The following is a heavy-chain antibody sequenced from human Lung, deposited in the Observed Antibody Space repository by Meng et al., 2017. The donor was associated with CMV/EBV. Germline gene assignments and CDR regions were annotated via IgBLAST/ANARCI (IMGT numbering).Heavy chain of an antibody. Sequence: SCVASGLTFSSHPMTWVRQAPGKGLEWVSSISGSGGSTYSADSVQGRFTISRDNSKNTLYLQMSALRDEDTALYYCARGGPVAGKNWFDRWGKGSLVTGAS. V-gene: IGHV3-23*01. D-gene: IGHD6-19*01. CDR1: GLTFSSHP. J-gene: IGHJ5*02. CDR3: ARGGPVAGKNWFDR. CDR2: ISGSGGST.